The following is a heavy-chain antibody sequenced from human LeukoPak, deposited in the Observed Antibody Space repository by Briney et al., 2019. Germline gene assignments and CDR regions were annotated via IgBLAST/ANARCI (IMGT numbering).Heavy chain of an antibody. CDR1: GFTFSDYY. D-gene: IGHD3-16*01. Sequence: NPGGSLRLSCAASGFTFSDYYMSWIRQAPGKGLEWVSYISSSGSTIYYADSVKGRFTISRDNAKNSLYLQMNSLRAEDTAVYYCARGSMIETEAFDYWGQGTLVTVSS. CDR3: ARGSMIETEAFDY. CDR2: ISSSGSTI. V-gene: IGHV3-11*04. J-gene: IGHJ4*02.